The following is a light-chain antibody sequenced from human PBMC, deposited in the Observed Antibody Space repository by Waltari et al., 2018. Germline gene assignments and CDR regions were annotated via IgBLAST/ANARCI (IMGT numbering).Light chain of an antibody. Sequence: QSALTQPHSVYGSPGQSVTISCTGTTSDVGGYNYVSWYQQHPGKAPKLMIYDVSKRPSGVPDRFSGSKSGNTASLTISGLQAEDEADYYCCSYAGSYTFYVVFGGGTKLTVL. J-gene: IGLJ2*01. CDR1: TSDVGGYNY. V-gene: IGLV2-11*01. CDR2: DVS. CDR3: CSYAGSYTFYVV.